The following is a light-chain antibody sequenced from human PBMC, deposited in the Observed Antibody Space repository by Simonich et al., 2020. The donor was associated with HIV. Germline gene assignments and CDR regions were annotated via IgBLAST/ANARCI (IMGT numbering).Light chain of an antibody. CDR2: LGS. V-gene: IGKV2-28*01. CDR3: IQALQTPYT. Sequence: DIVMTQSPLSLPVTPGETASISCRSSQSLRHSNGYNYLDWYLQKPGQSPQLLIYLGSNRASGVPDRFSGSGSGTDFTLKISRVEAEDVGVYYCIQALQTPYTFGQGTKLEIK. J-gene: IGKJ2*01. CDR1: QSLRHSNGYNY.